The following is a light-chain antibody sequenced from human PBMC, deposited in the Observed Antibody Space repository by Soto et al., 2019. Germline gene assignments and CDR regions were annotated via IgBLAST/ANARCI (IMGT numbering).Light chain of an antibody. V-gene: IGKV1-5*01. J-gene: IGKJ2*01. CDR1: ESVSSS. CDR3: HQYKSYTPYT. CDR2: DAS. Sequence: DIRMTQSPSTLSAVVGDRVTITCRASESVSSSVAWYQQKPGKAPKLLIYDASTLESGVPSRFSGSGFGTEFTLTISNLQPDDFGTYYCHQYKSYTPYTIGQGTKVEIK.